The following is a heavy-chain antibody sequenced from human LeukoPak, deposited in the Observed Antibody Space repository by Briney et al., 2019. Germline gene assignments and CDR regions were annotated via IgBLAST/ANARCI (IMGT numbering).Heavy chain of an antibody. D-gene: IGHD3-16*02. J-gene: IGHJ4*02. CDR2: ISGSGGST. V-gene: IGHV3-23*01. CDR3: AKDEGLGELSLYPYYFDY. Sequence: GGSLRLSCAASGFTFSSYAMSWVRQAPGKGLEWVSAISGSGGSTYYADSVKGRFTISRDNAKNSLYLQMNSLRAEDTALYYCAKDEGLGELSLYPYYFDYWGQGTLVTVSS. CDR1: GFTFSSYA.